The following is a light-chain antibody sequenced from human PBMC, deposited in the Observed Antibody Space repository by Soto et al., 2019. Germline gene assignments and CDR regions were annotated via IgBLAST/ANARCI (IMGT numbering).Light chain of an antibody. Sequence: DIQMTQSPSTLSASVGDRVTITCRASQSISSWLAWYQQKLGRAPRLLIYDASSLESGVPSRFSGSGYGTEFTLTISSLQPDDFATYYCQQYNNYSSLTFGGGTKVEIK. CDR3: QQYNNYSSLT. J-gene: IGKJ4*01. V-gene: IGKV1-5*01. CDR2: DAS. CDR1: QSISSW.